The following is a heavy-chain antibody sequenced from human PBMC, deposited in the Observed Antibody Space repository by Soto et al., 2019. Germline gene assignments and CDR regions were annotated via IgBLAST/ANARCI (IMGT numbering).Heavy chain of an antibody. V-gene: IGHV4-30-4*01. D-gene: IGHD3-3*01. CDR3: ASQDYDFSSGALDF. J-gene: IGHJ4*02. Sequence: QVQLQESGPGLVKPSQTLSLTCTVSGGSISSDDYYWSWIRQPPGKGLEWIGDINDTATTSYSPSLKSRLTLSVATSKNQFSLTLRSVTAADTAVYFCASQDYDFSSGALDFWGQGILVTVSS. CDR1: GGSISSDDYY. CDR2: INDTATT.